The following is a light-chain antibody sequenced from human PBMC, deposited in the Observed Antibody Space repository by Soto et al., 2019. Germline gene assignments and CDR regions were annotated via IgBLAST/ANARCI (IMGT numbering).Light chain of an antibody. CDR1: KSGNKY. J-gene: IGLJ3*02. V-gene: IGLV3-1*01. Sequence: SYELTQPPSVSVSPGQTASITCSGDKSGNKYACWYQLKPGQSPVLVIYQDTKRPSGISERFSGSNSGTTATLTISGAQAIDEADYYCQSWGSNTVVFGGGTKLTVL. CDR2: QDT. CDR3: QSWGSNTVV.